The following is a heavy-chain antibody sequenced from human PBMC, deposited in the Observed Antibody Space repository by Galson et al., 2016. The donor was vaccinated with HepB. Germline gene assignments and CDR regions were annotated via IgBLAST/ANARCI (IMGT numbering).Heavy chain of an antibody. V-gene: IGHV3-53*04. CDR1: GVSLSDYN. CDR3: ARPLPNVGYGMDV. D-gene: IGHD2-15*01. J-gene: IGHJ6*02. CDR2: IYGGGSP. Sequence: SLRLSCAASGVSLSDYNMSWVRQAPGKGLEWVSVIYGGGSPTYADSVKGRFTISRHNSKNTLYLQMNSLRTEDTAVYYCARPLPNVGYGMDVWGQGTTVTVSS.